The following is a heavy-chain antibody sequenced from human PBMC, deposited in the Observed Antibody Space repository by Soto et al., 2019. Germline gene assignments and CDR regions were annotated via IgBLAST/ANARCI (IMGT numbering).Heavy chain of an antibody. CDR2: INPSGGST. CDR1: GYTFTSYY. Sequence: ASVKVSCKASGYTFTSYYMHWVRQAPGQGLEWMGIINPSGGSTSYAQKFQGRVTMTRDTSTSTVYMELSSLRSEDTAVYYCARDPYYDFWGGYRFAYWGQGTLVTVSS. V-gene: IGHV1-46*01. J-gene: IGHJ4*02. CDR3: ARDPYYDFWGGYRFAY. D-gene: IGHD3-3*01.